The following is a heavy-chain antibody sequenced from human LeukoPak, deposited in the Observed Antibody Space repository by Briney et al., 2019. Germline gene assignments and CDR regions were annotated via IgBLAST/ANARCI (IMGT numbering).Heavy chain of an antibody. Sequence: PSETLSLTCTVSVGSIRRSSYYWGWIRRPPGRGLEWFGSIFYSGSTYYNPSLKSRVTISVDTSKNQFSLKLSSVTTADTAVYYCVRKGDGYNSGYFDLWGRGTLVTVSS. J-gene: IGHJ2*01. CDR2: IFYSGST. V-gene: IGHV4-39*01. CDR3: VRKGDGYNSGYFDL. D-gene: IGHD5-24*01. CDR1: VGSIRRSSYY.